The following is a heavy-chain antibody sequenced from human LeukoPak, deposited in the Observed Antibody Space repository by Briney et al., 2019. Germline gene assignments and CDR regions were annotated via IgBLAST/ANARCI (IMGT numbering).Heavy chain of an antibody. CDR3: ASGSAVAGLGY. V-gene: IGHV3-48*03. CDR1: GFPFSSYE. J-gene: IGHJ4*02. D-gene: IGHD6-19*01. CDR2: ISSSSNAI. Sequence: GESLRLSCAASGFPFSSYEMNWVRQAPGKGLEWVSYISSSSNAIYYANAVKGRFTISRDNAKNSVYLQMNSLRAEDTAVYYCASGSAVAGLGYWGQGTLVTVSS.